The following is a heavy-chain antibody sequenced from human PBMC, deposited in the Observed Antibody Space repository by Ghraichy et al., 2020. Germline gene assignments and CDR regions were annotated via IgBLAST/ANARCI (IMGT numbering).Heavy chain of an antibody. CDR2: TYSGGAT. V-gene: IGHV3-53*04. J-gene: IGHJ6*02. CDR1: GFTVSSSS. Sequence: GGSLRLSCAASGFTVSSSSMSWVRQAPGKGLEWVSVTYSGGATYYADSVKGRFTISRQNSKNTLYLQMNSLRPEDTAVYYCARENEDYYGMDVWGQGTTVTVSS. CDR3: ARENEDYYGMDV.